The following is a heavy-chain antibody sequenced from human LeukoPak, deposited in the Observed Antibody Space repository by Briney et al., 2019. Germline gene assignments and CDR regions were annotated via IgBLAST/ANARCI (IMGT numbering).Heavy chain of an antibody. Sequence: GGSLRLSCAARGFTFSRYRVHWVRKTQGEGRVWVSRINRDGSTTNYADSVKGRSTISRDNAKNTLYLQMNSLRAEDAAVYYCARDEGTYGMDVWGQGTTVTASS. V-gene: IGHV3-74*01. J-gene: IGHJ6*02. CDR2: INRDGSTT. D-gene: IGHD1-1*01. CDR3: ARDEGTYGMDV. CDR1: GFTFSRYR.